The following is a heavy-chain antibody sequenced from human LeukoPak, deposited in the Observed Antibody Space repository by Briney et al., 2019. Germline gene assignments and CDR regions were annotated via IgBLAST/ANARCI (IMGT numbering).Heavy chain of an antibody. CDR1: GYSFTSYW. V-gene: IGHV5-51*01. CDR2: IYPGDSET. J-gene: IGHJ4*02. CDR3: ARSARESDY. Sequence: GESLKISCRGSGYSFTSYWIAWVRQMSGKGLEGMGIIYPGDSETRYSPSFQGQVTILADKSIGTAYLQWRSLKASDTAMEYCARSARESDYWGQGTLVTVSS.